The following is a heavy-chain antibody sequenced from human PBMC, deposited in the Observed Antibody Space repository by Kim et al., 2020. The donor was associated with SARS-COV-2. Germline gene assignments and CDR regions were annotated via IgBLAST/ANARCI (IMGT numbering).Heavy chain of an antibody. J-gene: IGHJ4*02. D-gene: IGHD1-20*01. CDR1: AFTFSDYA. V-gene: IGHV3-23*03. Sequence: GGSLRLSCVASAFTFSDYAMTWVRQAPGEGLEWVSLIYRDSSGTYYADSVKGRFTISRDHSKNTLYLQMNSLKVEDTAVYYCARVAAMTGIHFDSWGQGTLVTVSS. CDR3: ARVAAMTGIHFDS. CDR2: IYRDSSGT.